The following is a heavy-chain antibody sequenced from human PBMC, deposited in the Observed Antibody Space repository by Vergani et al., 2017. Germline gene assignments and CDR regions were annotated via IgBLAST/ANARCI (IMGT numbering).Heavy chain of an antibody. Sequence: EVQLLESGGGLVQPGDSLRLSCAASGVTFSTYAMNWVRQAPGKGLEWVSGISGSGGIGGSAYYADSVKGRFTISRDNSKNALYLQMNSLRAEDTAVYYCAKGSMSSGWGTWGQGTLVTVSS. CDR1: GVTFSTYA. D-gene: IGHD6-19*01. J-gene: IGHJ5*02. CDR3: AKGSMSSGWGT. V-gene: IGHV3-23*01. CDR2: ISGSGGIGGSA.